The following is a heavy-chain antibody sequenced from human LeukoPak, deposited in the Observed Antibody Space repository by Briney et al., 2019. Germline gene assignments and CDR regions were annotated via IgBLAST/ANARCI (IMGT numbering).Heavy chain of an antibody. J-gene: IGHJ5*02. CDR2: IYYSGST. V-gene: IGHV4-59*08. CDR3: AGGENWFDP. Sequence: MPSETLSLTCTVSGGSIGSYYWSWIRQPPGKGLGWIGYIYYSGSTNYNPSLKNRVTITVDTSKNQFSLKLSSVTAADTAVYYCAGGENWFDPWGQGTLVTVSS. D-gene: IGHD2-21*01. CDR1: GGSIGSYY.